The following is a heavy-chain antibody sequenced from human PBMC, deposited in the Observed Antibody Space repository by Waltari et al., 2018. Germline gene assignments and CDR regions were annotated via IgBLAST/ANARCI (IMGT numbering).Heavy chain of an antibody. J-gene: IGHJ5*02. CDR2: IGGTHSNI. CDR1: GFRFSDCA. V-gene: IGHV3-21*03. D-gene: IGHD3-10*01. CDR3: TRDLYGSGGDWFDP. Sequence: EERLVESGGGLVKPGGSLRLSWFDSGFRFSDCALNWVRQAPGTGLEWLSSIGGTHSNIFYAESVRGRFTVSRDNSKNSLYLEMSNVRAEDTGLYYCTRDLYGSGGDWFDPWGQGTLVTVSS.